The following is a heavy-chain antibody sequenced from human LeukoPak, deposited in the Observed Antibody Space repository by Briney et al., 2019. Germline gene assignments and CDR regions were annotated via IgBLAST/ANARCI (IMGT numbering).Heavy chain of an antibody. J-gene: IGHJ4*02. V-gene: IGHV3-11*04. CDR3: ARDGGDVLRYFDWLYGYFDY. CDR1: GFTFSDYY. Sequence: PGGSLRLSCAASGFTFSDYYMSWIRRAPGKGLEWVSYISSSGSTIYYADSVKGRFTISRDNDKNSLYLQMNSLRAEDTAVYYCARDGGDVLRYFDWLYGYFDYWGQGTLVTVSS. CDR2: ISSSGSTI. D-gene: IGHD3-9*01.